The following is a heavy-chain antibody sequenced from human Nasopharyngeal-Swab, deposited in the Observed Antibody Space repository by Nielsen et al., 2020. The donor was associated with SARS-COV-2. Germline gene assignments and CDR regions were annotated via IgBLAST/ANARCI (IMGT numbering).Heavy chain of an antibody. CDR3: ARRQYGDYYYYYGMDV. CDR2: INHSGST. J-gene: IGHJ6*02. Sequence: SETLSLTCAVYGGSFSGYYWSWIRQPPGKGLEWIGEINHSGSTNYNPSLKSRVTISVDTSKNQFSLKLSSVTAADTAVYYCARRQYGDYYYYYGMDVWGQGTTVTVSS. CDR1: GGSFSGYY. V-gene: IGHV4-34*01. D-gene: IGHD4-17*01.